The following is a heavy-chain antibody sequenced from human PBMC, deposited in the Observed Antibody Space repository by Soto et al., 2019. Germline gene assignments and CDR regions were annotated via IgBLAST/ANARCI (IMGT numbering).Heavy chain of an antibody. Sequence: SGPTLVKPTQTLTLTCTFSGFSLSTSGVGVGWIRQPPGKALEWLALIYWDDDKRYSPSLKSRLTITKDTSKNQVVLTMTNMDPVDTATYYCAHGGGLGISSWFDPWGQGTLVTVSS. CDR2: IYWDDDK. D-gene: IGHD7-27*01. CDR1: GFSLSTSGVG. V-gene: IGHV2-5*02. CDR3: AHGGGLGISSWFDP. J-gene: IGHJ5*02.